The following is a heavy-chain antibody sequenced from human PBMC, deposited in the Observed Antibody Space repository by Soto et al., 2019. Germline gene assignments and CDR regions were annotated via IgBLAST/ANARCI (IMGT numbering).Heavy chain of an antibody. D-gene: IGHD6-13*01. CDR1: GDSINNYY. J-gene: IGHJ4*02. V-gene: IGHV4-59*01. CDR3: AKYRRTEAEGFTLDY. CDR2: IYYTGST. Sequence: SETLSLTCTVSGDSINNYYWSWIRQPPGKRLEWIGYIYYTGSTTYNPSLESRVTMSVDTSKNQFSLKLNSVNAADTAVYYCAKYRRTEAEGFTLDYWGRGTLVTVSS.